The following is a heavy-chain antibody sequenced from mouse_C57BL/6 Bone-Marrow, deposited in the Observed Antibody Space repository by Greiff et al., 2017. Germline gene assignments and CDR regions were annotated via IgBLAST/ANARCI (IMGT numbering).Heavy chain of an antibody. CDR1: GYTFTDYY. Sequence: VQLQQSGPVLVKPGASVTMSCKASGYTFTDYYMNWVKQSHGKSLEWIGVINPYNGGTSYNQKFKGKATLTVDKSSSTAYMELNSLTSEDSAVYYCAGRDSSGYGWFAYWGQGTLVTVSA. CDR3: AGRDSSGYGWFAY. J-gene: IGHJ3*01. D-gene: IGHD3-2*02. CDR2: INPYNGGT. V-gene: IGHV1-19*01.